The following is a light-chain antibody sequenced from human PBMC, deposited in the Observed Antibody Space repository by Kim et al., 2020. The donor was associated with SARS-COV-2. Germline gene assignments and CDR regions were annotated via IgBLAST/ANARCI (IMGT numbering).Light chain of an antibody. CDR3: QQYGSSPRIT. J-gene: IGKJ5*01. CDR1: QSVSSSY. V-gene: IGKV3-20*01. CDR2: GAS. Sequence: PGEIARLACRASQSVSSSYLAGYQQKPGQAPRLLIYGASSRATGIPDRFSGSGSGTDFTLTISRLEPEDFAVYYCQQYGSSPRITFGQGTRLEIK.